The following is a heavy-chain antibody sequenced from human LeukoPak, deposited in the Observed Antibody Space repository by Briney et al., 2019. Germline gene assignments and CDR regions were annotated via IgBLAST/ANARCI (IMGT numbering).Heavy chain of an antibody. CDR3: ARGRGRSGRQDY. J-gene: IGHJ4*02. CDR1: GGSFSGYY. D-gene: IGHD1-14*01. CDR2: INHSGST. V-gene: IGHV4-34*01. Sequence: SETLSLTCAVYGGSFSGYYWSWIRQPPGKGLEWIGEINHSGSTNYNPSLKSRVTISVDTSKNQFSLKLSSVTAPDTAVYYCARGRGRSGRQDYWGQGTLVTVSS.